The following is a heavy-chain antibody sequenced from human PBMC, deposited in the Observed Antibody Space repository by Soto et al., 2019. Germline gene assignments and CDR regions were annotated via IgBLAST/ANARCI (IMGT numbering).Heavy chain of an antibody. CDR3: GGGGDY. J-gene: IGHJ4*02. D-gene: IGHD3-16*01. V-gene: IGHV3-48*03. CDR1: GFTFSSYE. Sequence: EVQLLESGGGLVQPGGSLRLSCAASGFTFSSYEMNWVRQAPGKGLEWVSHISNSGNTIYYADSVKGRFTISRDNAKNSLYLQMDSLSADDPAVYYCGGGGDYWGQGALVTVSS. CDR2: ISNSGNTI.